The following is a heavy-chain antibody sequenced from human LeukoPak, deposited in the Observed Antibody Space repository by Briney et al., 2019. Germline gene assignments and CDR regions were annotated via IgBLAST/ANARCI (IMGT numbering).Heavy chain of an antibody. J-gene: IGHJ4*02. CDR2: ISYDGSNK. V-gene: IGHV3-30-3*01. CDR1: GFTFSSYA. Sequence: GGSLRLSCAASGFTFSSYAMHWVRQAPGKGLEWVAVISYDGSNKYYADSVKGRFIISRDSSKNTLYLQMNTLRAEDTAVYYCARDLSAEQWLATNFDYCGQGTLVTVSS. D-gene: IGHD6-19*01. CDR3: ARDLSAEQWLATNFDY.